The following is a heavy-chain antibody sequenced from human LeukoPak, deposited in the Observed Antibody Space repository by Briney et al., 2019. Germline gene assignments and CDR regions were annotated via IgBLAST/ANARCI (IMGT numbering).Heavy chain of an antibody. Sequence: PGGSLRLSCAASGLTVSSNYMSWVRQAPGKGLEWVSLIYSSGSTYYADSVKGRFTISRDNSKNTLYLQMNSLSAEDTAVYYCARTFVSGDGYKVGYFDYWGQGTLVTVSS. D-gene: IGHD5-24*01. J-gene: IGHJ4*02. CDR1: GLTVSSNY. V-gene: IGHV3-53*01. CDR3: ARTFVSGDGYKVGYFDY. CDR2: IYSSGST.